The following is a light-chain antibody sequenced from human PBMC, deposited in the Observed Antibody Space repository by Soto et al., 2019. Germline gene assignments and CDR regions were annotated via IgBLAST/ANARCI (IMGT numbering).Light chain of an antibody. CDR2: AAS. J-gene: IGKJ5*01. V-gene: IGKV1-9*01. Sequence: IQLTQSPYSLSASVGDSVPITCRPSQGVSTYLAWYQQKPGKAPKLLIYAASTLQSGVPSRFSGSGSGTEFTLTTSCLQSEDFATYYCQQYYSYLSITFGQGTRLENK. CDR3: QQYYSYLSIT. CDR1: QGVSTY.